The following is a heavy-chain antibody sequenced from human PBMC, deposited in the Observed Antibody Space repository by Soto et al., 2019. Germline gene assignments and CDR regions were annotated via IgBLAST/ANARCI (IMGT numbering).Heavy chain of an antibody. J-gene: IGHJ4*02. V-gene: IGHV4-34*01. CDR3: ASSTVGATRPRRNQNLFDY. Sequence: SETLSLTCAVYGGSFSGYYWSWVRQPPGKGLEWIGEINHSGSTNYNPSLKSRVTISVDTSKNQFSLKLSSVTAADTAVYYCASSTVGATRPRRNQNLFDYWGQGTLVTVSS. D-gene: IGHD1-26*01. CDR1: GGSFSGYY. CDR2: INHSGST.